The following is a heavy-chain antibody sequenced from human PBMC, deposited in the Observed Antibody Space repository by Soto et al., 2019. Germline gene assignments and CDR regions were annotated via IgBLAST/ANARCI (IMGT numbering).Heavy chain of an antibody. J-gene: IGHJ4*02. CDR1: GFTFSSYA. CDR3: AKAARSDDFWSGYYTGSPPLDY. V-gene: IGHV3-23*01. CDR2: ISGSGGST. D-gene: IGHD3-3*01. Sequence: GGSLRLSCAASGFTFSSYAMSWVRQAPGKGLEWVSAISGSGGSTYYADSVKGRFTISRDNSKNTLYLQMNSLRAEDTAVYYCAKAARSDDFWSGYYTGSPPLDYWGQGTLVTVSP.